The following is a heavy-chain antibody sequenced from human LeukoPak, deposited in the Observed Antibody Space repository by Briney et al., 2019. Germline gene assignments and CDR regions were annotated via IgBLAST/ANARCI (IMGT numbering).Heavy chain of an antibody. Sequence: ASVKVSCKASGYTFTSYGISWVRQAPGQGLEWMGIISPSGGSTSNAQKFQGRVTMTGDTSTSTVYMELSSLRSEDTAVYYCARLGSGEEEGGWVDYWGQGTLVTVSS. CDR3: ARLGSGEEEGGWVDY. J-gene: IGHJ4*02. D-gene: IGHD3-10*01. CDR2: ISPSGGST. CDR1: GYTFTSYG. V-gene: IGHV1-46*01.